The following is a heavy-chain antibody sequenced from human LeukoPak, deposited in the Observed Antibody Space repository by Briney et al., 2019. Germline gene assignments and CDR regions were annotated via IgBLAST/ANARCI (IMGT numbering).Heavy chain of an antibody. D-gene: IGHD3-22*01. V-gene: IGHV1-69*13. CDR3: AGDSSGYLPFDY. CDR1: GYTFTGYY. Sequence: ASVKVSCKASGYTFTGYYMHWVRQAPGQGLEWMGGIIPIFGTANYAQKFQGRVTITADESTSTAYMELSSLRSEDTAVYYCAGDSSGYLPFDYWGQGTLVTVSS. J-gene: IGHJ4*02. CDR2: IIPIFGTA.